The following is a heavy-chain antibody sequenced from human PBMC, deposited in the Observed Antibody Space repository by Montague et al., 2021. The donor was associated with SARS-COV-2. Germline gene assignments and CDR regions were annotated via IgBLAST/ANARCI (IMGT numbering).Heavy chain of an antibody. J-gene: IGHJ4*02. CDR1: GGSISSSSYH. D-gene: IGHD4-23*01. CDR3: ARLRYYGGSSGFQWLVDY. Sequence: SETLSLTCIVSGGSISSSSYHWGWIRQPPGKGLEWIGTIYYSGSTYYNPSLKSRVTISVDTSKNQFSLKLSSVTAADTAVYYCARLRYYGGSSGFQWLVDYWGQGAPVTVSS. CDR2: IYYSGST. V-gene: IGHV4-39*01.